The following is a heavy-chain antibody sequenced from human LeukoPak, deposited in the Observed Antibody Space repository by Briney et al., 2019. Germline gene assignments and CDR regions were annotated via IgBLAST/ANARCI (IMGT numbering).Heavy chain of an antibody. CDR3: ARDSGRYCSSTSCLLRIKYYFDY. CDR1: GYTFTSYG. D-gene: IGHD2-2*01. Sequence: GASVKVSCKASGYTFTSYGISWVRQAPGQGLEWMGWISAYNGNTNYAQKLQGRVTMTTDTSTSTAYMELRSLRSDDTAVYYCARDSGRYCSSTSCLLRIKYYFDYWGQGTLVTVSS. J-gene: IGHJ4*02. CDR2: ISAYNGNT. V-gene: IGHV1-18*01.